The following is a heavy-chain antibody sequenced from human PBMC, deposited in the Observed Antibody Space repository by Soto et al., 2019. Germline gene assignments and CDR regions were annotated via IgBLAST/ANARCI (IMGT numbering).Heavy chain of an antibody. CDR3: ARPSNGAHFDY. CDR2: SYYSGST. J-gene: IGHJ4*02. V-gene: IGHV4-39*01. CDR1: GVSISSSSYY. Sequence: QLQLQESGPGLVKPSETLSLTCTVSGVSISSSSYYWGWIRQPPGKGLECIGSSYYSGSTYYNLSLKCRVTISVDTYKSQFSLKLISVTAADTAVYYCARPSNGAHFDYWGQGTLVTVSS. D-gene: IGHD3-10*01.